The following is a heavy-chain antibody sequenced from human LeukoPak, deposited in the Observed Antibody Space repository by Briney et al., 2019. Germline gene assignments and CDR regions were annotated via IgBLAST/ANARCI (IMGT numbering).Heavy chain of an antibody. V-gene: IGHV3-33*06. CDR2: MWYDGSNK. CDR3: AKGDYFDY. J-gene: IGHJ4*02. Sequence: PGRSLRLSCAASGFTFSSYGMHWVRQAPGKGLEWVAVMWYDGSNKYYADSVKGRFTISRDNSKNTLYLQMNSLRAEDTAVYYCAKGDYFDYWGQGTLVTVSS. CDR1: GFTFSSYG.